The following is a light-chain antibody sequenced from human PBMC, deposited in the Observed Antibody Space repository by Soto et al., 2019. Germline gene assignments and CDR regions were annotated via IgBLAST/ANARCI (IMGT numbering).Light chain of an antibody. Sequence: DIQLTQSPPSLSTSVGDRVTITCRASQAIGTYLNWYQQTLGKAPKLLIYAASSVQSGAPSRVSGSGSGTDFTLTISSLQPEDCATYDCQQRYNTPYTFGQGTKVDIK. J-gene: IGKJ2*01. CDR3: QQRYNTPYT. V-gene: IGKV1-39*01. CDR1: QAIGTY. CDR2: AAS.